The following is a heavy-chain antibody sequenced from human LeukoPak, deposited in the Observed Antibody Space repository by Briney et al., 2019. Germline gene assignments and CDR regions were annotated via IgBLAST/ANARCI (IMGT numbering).Heavy chain of an antibody. J-gene: IGHJ5*02. CDR1: GYTFTGYY. CDR2: INPNSGGT. D-gene: IGHD3-22*01. V-gene: IGHV1-2*06. Sequence: GASVKASCKASGYTFTGYYMHWVRQAPGQGLEWMGRINPNSGGTNYAQKFQGRVTMTRDTSISTAYMELSRLRSDDTAVYYCTLLYYYDSSGYHKPDENWFDPWGQGTLVTVSS. CDR3: TLLYYYDSSGYHKPDENWFDP.